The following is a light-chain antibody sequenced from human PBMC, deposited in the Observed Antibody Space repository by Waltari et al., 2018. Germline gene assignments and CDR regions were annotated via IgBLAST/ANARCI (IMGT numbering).Light chain of an antibody. Sequence: LTCALSSGSLSTTSYATWYQQTPGPAPRTLVYKANARSSGVPDRFSGSILGNTAALTITGAQADDESDYYCALYMGSGIWVFGVGTRLTVL. CDR1: SGSLSTTSY. J-gene: IGLJ3*02. CDR3: ALYMGSGIWV. V-gene: IGLV8-61*01. CDR2: KAN.